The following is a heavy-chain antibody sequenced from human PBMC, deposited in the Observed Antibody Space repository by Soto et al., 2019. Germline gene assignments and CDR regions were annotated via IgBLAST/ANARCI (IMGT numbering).Heavy chain of an antibody. CDR1: GYTFTRYD. CDR2: VSAYNGNT. J-gene: IGHJ4*02. CDR3: ARGGQWDFLSDY. Sequence: GASVKVSCKASGYTFTRYDINWVRQAPGQGLEWMGWVSAYNGNTHYEQKLQGRVTLTTDTSTSTAYMELRSLRSDDTAVYFCARGGQWDFLSDYWGQGTLVTV. V-gene: IGHV1-18*01. D-gene: IGHD1-26*01.